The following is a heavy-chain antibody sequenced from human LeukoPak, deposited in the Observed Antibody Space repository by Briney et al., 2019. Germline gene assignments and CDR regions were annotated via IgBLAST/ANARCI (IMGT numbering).Heavy chain of an antibody. CDR3: ARPQDYCNSSSCYPLGWFDP. Sequence: WETLPLTCTVSDGSISSSSYYWGWIRQPPGKGLEWIGNICYSGSTYYNPSLKSRVTISVDTSKNQFSLKLSSVTAADTAVYYCARPQDYCNSSSCYPLGWFDPSGQGTLVTVSS. V-gene: IGHV4-39*01. CDR2: ICYSGST. CDR1: DGSISSSSYY. J-gene: IGHJ5*02. D-gene: IGHD2-2*01.